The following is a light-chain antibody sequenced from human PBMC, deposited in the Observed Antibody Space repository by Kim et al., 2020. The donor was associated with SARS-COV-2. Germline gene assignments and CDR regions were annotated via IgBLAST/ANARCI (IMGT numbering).Light chain of an antibody. CDR3: SSYTGSSTLYV. J-gene: IGLJ1*01. CDR1: SSDVGAYNY. Sequence: QSALTQSASVSGSPGQSITISCTGTSSDVGAYNYVSWYQQHPGKAPKLMIYEVSNRPSGVSNRFSGSKSGNTASLTISGLRAEDESDYYCSSYTGSSTLYVFGTGTKVTVL. V-gene: IGLV2-14*01. CDR2: EVS.